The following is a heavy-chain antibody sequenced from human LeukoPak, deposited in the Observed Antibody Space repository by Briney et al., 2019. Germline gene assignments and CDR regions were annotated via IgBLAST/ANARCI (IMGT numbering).Heavy chain of an antibody. D-gene: IGHD3-10*01. V-gene: IGHV3-74*01. CDR1: GLTLSMSW. CDR2: INNDGSDT. J-gene: IGHJ1*01. Sequence: GGSLRLSCAASGLTLSMSWMHWVRQAPGRGLVWVSRINNDGSDTRYADSVKGRFTISRNNAKNTLYLQMNSLRAEDTAVYYCARVSGLGMNGYYHHWGPGTLVTVPS. CDR3: ARVSGLGMNGYYHH.